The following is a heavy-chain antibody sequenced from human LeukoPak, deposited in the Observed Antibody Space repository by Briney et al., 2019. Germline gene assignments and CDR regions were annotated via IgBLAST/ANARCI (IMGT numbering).Heavy chain of an antibody. D-gene: IGHD3-22*01. Sequence: GGSLRLSCVASGFTFSDYYMSWIRQAPGKGLEWVSYISSSSSYTNYADSVKGRFTISRDNAKNSLYLQMNSLRAEDTAVYYCARDTSGSTNWFDPWGQGTLVTVSS. CDR2: ISSSSSYT. V-gene: IGHV3-11*05. CDR3: ARDTSGSTNWFDP. J-gene: IGHJ5*02. CDR1: GFTFSDYY.